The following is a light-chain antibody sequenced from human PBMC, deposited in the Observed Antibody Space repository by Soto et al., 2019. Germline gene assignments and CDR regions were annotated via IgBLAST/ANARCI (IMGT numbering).Light chain of an antibody. V-gene: IGKV1-27*01. Sequence: DIQRTQSPSSLTAFVGDRVSNTRRASQGISNYLAWYQQKPGQVPKLLMYGASTLQSGVPSRFSGSGFGTEFTLIISSLQSEDVATYHCQKYNSAPQTFGPGTKVDIK. J-gene: IGKJ3*01. CDR3: QKYNSAPQT. CDR2: GAS. CDR1: QGISNY.